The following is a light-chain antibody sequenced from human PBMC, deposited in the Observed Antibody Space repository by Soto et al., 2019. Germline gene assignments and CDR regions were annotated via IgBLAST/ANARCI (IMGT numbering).Light chain of an antibody. Sequence: QSVLTQPASVSGSPGQSIAISCTGTRSAVGAYNYVSWYQQHPGKAPKLMISEVTNRPSGVSDRFSGSKSGNTASLTISGLQAEDEADYYCSSFTSRFTFVFGTGTKLTVL. CDR3: SSFTSRFTFV. V-gene: IGLV2-14*01. J-gene: IGLJ1*01. CDR2: EVT. CDR1: RSAVGAYNY.